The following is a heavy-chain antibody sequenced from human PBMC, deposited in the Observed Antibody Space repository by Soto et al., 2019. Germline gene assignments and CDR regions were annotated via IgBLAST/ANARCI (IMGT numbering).Heavy chain of an antibody. CDR1: GGPISTYV. V-gene: IGHV1-69*08. D-gene: IGHD6-6*01. Sequence: QVHLVQSGAEVKKPGSSVKVSCKTSGGPISTYVINWVRQAPGQGLEWMGRIIPALGAADYAQKFQDRLTITADKSTSTAYMELSSLRSDDTAVYYCARGGQQVVSFDYWGQGTLVAVSS. J-gene: IGHJ4*02. CDR2: IIPALGAA. CDR3: ARGGQQVVSFDY.